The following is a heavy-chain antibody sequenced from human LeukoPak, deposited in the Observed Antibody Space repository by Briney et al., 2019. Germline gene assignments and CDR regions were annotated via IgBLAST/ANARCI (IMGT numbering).Heavy chain of an antibody. D-gene: IGHD3-3*01. Sequence: GGSLRLSCAASGFTFSRYSMSWVRQAPGKGLEWVSSISSSSSYIYFADSVKGRFTISRDNAKNSLYLQMNSLRAEDTAVYYCARDLTVGWSGYYTPYNWFGPWGQGTLVTVSS. CDR1: GFTFSRYS. CDR3: ARDLTVGWSGYYTPYNWFGP. V-gene: IGHV3-21*01. J-gene: IGHJ5*02. CDR2: ISSSSSYI.